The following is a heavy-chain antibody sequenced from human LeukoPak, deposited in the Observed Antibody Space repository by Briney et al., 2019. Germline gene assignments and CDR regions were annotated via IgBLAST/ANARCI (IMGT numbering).Heavy chain of an antibody. D-gene: IGHD3-16*01. CDR3: ARGHYATPYGMDV. V-gene: IGHV3-30-3*01. Sequence: GGSLRLSCAASGFTFSSYAMHWVRQAPGKGLEWVAVISYDGSNKYYADSVKGRFTISRDNSKNTLYLQMNSLRAEDTAVYYCARGHYATPYGMDVWGQGTTVTVSS. CDR1: GFTFSSYA. J-gene: IGHJ6*02. CDR2: ISYDGSNK.